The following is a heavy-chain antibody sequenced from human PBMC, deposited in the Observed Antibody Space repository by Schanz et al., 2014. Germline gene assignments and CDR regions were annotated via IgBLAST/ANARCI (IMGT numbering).Heavy chain of an antibody. CDR3: ARGGPAYYFDD. Sequence: EVQLLESGGGLVQPGGSLRLSCAASGFSVGNKYMNWVRQAPGKGLEWVSFIYIGGNTYYADSVKGRFTISRDNSKNTVYSQMNSLRAEDTAVYYCARGGPAYYFDDWGQGTLVTVSS. CDR2: IYIGGNT. CDR1: GFSVGNKY. J-gene: IGHJ4*02. V-gene: IGHV3-66*01.